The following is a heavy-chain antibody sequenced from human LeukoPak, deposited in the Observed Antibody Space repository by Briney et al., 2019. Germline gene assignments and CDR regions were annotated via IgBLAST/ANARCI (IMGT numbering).Heavy chain of an antibody. CDR3: ARAGGGPTTLYWYFDI. J-gene: IGHJ2*01. Sequence: PGGSLRLSCAASGFTLSRHGMHWVRQAPGKGLEWVAVISYDGGNKYYADSVKGRFTISRDNSKNTMYMQMNSLRAEDTAVYYCARAGGGPTTLYWYFDIWGRGTLVTVSS. CDR1: GFTLSRHG. CDR2: ISYDGGNK. D-gene: IGHD1-7*01. V-gene: IGHV3-30*03.